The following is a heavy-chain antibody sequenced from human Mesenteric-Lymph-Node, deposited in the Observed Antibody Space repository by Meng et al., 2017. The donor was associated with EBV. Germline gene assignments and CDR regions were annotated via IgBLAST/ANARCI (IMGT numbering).Heavy chain of an antibody. D-gene: IGHD3-10*01. CDR1: GYTCTIYY. CDR3: ASAWGSGSGLYP. J-gene: IGHJ5*02. Sequence: VPRVQCGAEERKPGASGNVSCKGSGYTCTIYYIHWVRQAPGQGLEWMGIINPSGDFTSYAPKFQGRVTMTRDTTTNTVYMELSSLRSEDTAVYCCASAWGSGSGLYPWGQGTLVTVSS. V-gene: IGHV1-46*01. CDR2: INPSGDFT.